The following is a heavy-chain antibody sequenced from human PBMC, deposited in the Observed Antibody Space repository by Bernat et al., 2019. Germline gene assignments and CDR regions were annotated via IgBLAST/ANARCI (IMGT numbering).Heavy chain of an antibody. CDR3: ARIAYGDYVA. J-gene: IGHJ5*02. Sequence: EVQLVESGGGLVQPGGSLRLSCAASGFTFSTSWMHWVRQPPGKGLVWVSRIKIDESSTAYVDSVKGRFTISRDNAKNTLYLQMNSLRAEDTAVYYCARIAYGDYVAWGQGTLVTVSS. CDR2: IKIDESST. CDR1: GFTFSTSW. V-gene: IGHV3-74*01. D-gene: IGHD4-17*01.